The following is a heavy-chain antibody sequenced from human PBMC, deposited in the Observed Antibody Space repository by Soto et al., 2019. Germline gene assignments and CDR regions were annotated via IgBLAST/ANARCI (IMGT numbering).Heavy chain of an antibody. D-gene: IGHD1-26*01. CDR1: GFTFSSYG. Sequence: GGSLRLSCAASGFTFSSYGMHWVRQAPGKGLEWVAVISYDGSNKYYADSVKGRFTISRDNSKNTLYLQMNSLRAEDTAVYYCAKGARLWEIDYWGQGTLVTVSS. CDR2: ISYDGSNK. CDR3: AKGARLWEIDY. J-gene: IGHJ4*02. V-gene: IGHV3-30*18.